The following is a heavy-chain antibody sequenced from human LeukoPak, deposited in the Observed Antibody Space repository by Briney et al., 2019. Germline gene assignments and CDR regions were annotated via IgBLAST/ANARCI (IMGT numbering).Heavy chain of an antibody. D-gene: IGHD5-18*01. CDR1: GGSFSGYY. V-gene: IGHV4-34*01. CDR3: ARTWIQLWVFDY. J-gene: IGHJ4*02. Sequence: SETLSLTCAVYGGSFSGYYWSWIRQPPGKGLEWIGEINHSGSTNYNPSLKSRVTISVDTSKNQFSLKLSSVTAADTAVYYCARTWIQLWVFDYWGQGTLVTVSS. CDR2: INHSGST.